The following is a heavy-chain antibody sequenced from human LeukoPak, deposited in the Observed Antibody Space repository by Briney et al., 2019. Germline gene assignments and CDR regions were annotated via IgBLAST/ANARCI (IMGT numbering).Heavy chain of an antibody. CDR3: ARGLTIFGVVNDAFDI. CDR1: GFTFSSYW. J-gene: IGHJ3*02. V-gene: IGHV3-74*01. D-gene: IGHD3-3*01. CDR2: INSDGSST. Sequence: PGGSLRLSCAASGFTFSSYWMHRVRQAPGKGLVWVSLINSDGSSTIYADSVKGRFTISRDNSKNTLYLQMKSLRAEYTAVYYCARGLTIFGVVNDAFDIWGQGTMVTVSS.